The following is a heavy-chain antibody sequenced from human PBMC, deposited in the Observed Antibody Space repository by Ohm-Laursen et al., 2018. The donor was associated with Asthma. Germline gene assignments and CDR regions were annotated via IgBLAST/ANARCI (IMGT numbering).Heavy chain of an antibody. CDR3: ARGAFYDSSGYYQQYYFDY. CDR1: GYTFSRYS. CDR2: ISTASSFI. Sequence: SLRPSCAASGYTFSRYSIHWVRQIPGKGLEWVASISTASSFIYYADSVRGRFTTSRDNARNSVYLQMNSLRAEDTAVYYCARGAFYDSSGYYQQYYFDYWGQGTLVTVSS. V-gene: IGHV3-21*01. D-gene: IGHD3-22*01. J-gene: IGHJ4*02.